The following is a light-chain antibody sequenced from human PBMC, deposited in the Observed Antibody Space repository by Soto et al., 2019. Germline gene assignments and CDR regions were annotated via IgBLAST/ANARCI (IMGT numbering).Light chain of an antibody. CDR3: QQRSNWPLT. Sequence: ETVLTQSPATLSLSPGEGATLACRASQSVSSYLGWYQQNPVQAPRLLIYDASNRSNGIPARFSGSGSWTDFTLAISSLETVYFAVSYCQQRSNWPLTSAPGTKVDIK. V-gene: IGKV3-11*01. J-gene: IGKJ3*01. CDR1: QSVSSY. CDR2: DAS.